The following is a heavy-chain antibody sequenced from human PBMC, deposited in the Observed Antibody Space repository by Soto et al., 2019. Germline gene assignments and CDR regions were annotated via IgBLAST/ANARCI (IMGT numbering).Heavy chain of an antibody. V-gene: IGHV4-34*01. J-gene: IGHJ5*02. CDR3: ARHVVDRGAES. D-gene: IGHD3-16*02. CDR2: INHSGST. CDR1: GGSFSGYY. Sequence: SETLSLTCAVYGGSFSGYYWNWIRQPPGKGLEWIGEINHSGSTNYNPSLKSRVTISVDTSKNQFSLRLSSVTAADTAVYHCARHVVDRGAESWGQGTLVTVSS.